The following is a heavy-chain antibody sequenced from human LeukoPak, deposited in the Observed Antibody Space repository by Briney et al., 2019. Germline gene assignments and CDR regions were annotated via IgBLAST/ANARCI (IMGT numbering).Heavy chain of an antibody. CDR3: ARAAYYDSSGYLDY. V-gene: IGHV4-34*01. J-gene: IGHJ4*02. CDR1: GGSFNGYY. D-gene: IGHD3-22*01. CDR2: INHSGST. Sequence: SETQSLTCAVYGGSFNGYYWSWIRQPPGKGLEWIGEINHSGSTNYNPSLKSRVTISVDTSKNQFSLKLSSVTAADTAVYYCARAAYYDSSGYLDYWGQGTLVTVSS.